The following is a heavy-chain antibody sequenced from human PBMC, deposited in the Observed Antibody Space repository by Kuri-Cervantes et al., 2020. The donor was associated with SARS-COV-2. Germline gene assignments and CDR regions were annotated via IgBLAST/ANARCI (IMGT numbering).Heavy chain of an antibody. CDR3: ARDAYSSSSMYYFDY. Sequence: SETLSLTCTVSGGSISSYYWSWIRQPPGKGLEWIGYIYYSGSTNYNPSLKSRVTISVDTSKNQFSLKRSSVTAADTAVYYCARDAYSSSSMYYFDYWGQGTLVTVSS. D-gene: IGHD6-6*01. V-gene: IGHV4-59*12. CDR1: GGSISSYY. CDR2: IYYSGST. J-gene: IGHJ4*02.